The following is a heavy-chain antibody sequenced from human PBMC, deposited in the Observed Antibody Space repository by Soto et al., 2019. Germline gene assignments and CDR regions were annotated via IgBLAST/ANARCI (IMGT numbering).Heavy chain of an antibody. CDR2: IYYSGST. Sequence: QVQLQESGPGLVKPSETLSLTCTVSGGSISSYYWSWIRQPPGKGLEWLGYIYYSGSTNYNPSLKSRVTISVGTSKNQFSLKLSSVTAADTAVYYCARGYGRYYYGSGSYAQFDPWGQGTLVTVSS. CDR1: GGSISSYY. D-gene: IGHD3-10*01. J-gene: IGHJ5*02. CDR3: ARGYGRYYYGSGSYAQFDP. V-gene: IGHV4-59*01.